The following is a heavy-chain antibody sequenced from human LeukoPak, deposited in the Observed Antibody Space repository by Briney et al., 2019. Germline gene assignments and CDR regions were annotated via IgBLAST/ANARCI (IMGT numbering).Heavy chain of an antibody. Sequence: PGRSLRLSCAASGFTFSSFPMHWVRQAPGQGLEWVANIKHDGSEEHYVDSVKGRFTISRDDGRNSVSLQMNSVRAEDTAVYYCGYTNNFYHWGQGTLVVVSS. V-gene: IGHV3-7*01. CDR3: GYTNNFYH. CDR2: IKHDGSEE. J-gene: IGHJ4*02. CDR1: GFTFSSFP. D-gene: IGHD3-16*02.